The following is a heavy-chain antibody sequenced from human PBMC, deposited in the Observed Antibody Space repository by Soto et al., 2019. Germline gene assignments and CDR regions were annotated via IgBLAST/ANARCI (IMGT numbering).Heavy chain of an antibody. J-gene: IGHJ4*02. CDR3: ALRRRAAGGYFFDY. D-gene: IGHD6-25*01. CDR2: IYWDDDK. CDR1: GFSLSTSGVC. V-gene: IGHV2-5*02. Sequence: QITLKESGPTLVKPTQTLTLTCTFSGFSLSTSGVCVGWIRQPPGKALEWLALIYWDDDKRYSPSLKSRLTITKDTSKNHVVLTMTNMDPMDTATYYFALRRRAAGGYFFDYWGQGLLVTVS.